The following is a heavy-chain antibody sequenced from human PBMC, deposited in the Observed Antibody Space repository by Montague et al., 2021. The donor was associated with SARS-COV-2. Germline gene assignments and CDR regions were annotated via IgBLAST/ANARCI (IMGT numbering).Heavy chain of an antibody. CDR3: AREKGIAVAGTDY. J-gene: IGHJ4*02. CDR2: ITSRSSDT. Sequence: SLRLSCAGSGFTFSSYTMNWVRQAPGKGLEWVSSITSRSSDTFYADSVKGRFTISRDNAKNSQYLQMNSLRAEDTAVYYCAREKGIAVAGTDYWGQGTLLTVSS. CDR1: GFTFSSYT. D-gene: IGHD6-19*01. V-gene: IGHV3-21*01.